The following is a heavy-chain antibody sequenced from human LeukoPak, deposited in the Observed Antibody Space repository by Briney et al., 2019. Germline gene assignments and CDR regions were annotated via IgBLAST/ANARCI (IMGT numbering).Heavy chain of an antibody. CDR1: GGSISSYY. Sequence: PSETLSLTCTVSGGSISSYYWSWIQQPPGKGLEWIGYIYYSGSTNYNPSLKSRVTISVDTSKNQFSLKLSSVTAADTAVYYCARSDYDFWSGYFSFDYWGQGTLVTVSS. CDR2: IYYSGST. D-gene: IGHD3-3*01. CDR3: ARSDYDFWSGYFSFDY. J-gene: IGHJ4*02. V-gene: IGHV4-59*01.